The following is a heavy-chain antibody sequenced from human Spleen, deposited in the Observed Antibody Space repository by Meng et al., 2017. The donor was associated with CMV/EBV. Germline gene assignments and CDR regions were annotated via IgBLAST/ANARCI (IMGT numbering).Heavy chain of an antibody. CDR1: GFTFSSYA. Sequence: GESLKISCAASGFTFSSYAMSWVRQAPGKGLEWISALSATGDTTYYADTVRGRFTISRDNSRNTLYLQMNSLRAEDTAIYYCAKDSPRLQPMYYFDYWGQGTLVTVSS. CDR2: LSATGDTT. D-gene: IGHD4-11*01. CDR3: AKDSPRLQPMYYFDY. J-gene: IGHJ4*02. V-gene: IGHV3-23*01.